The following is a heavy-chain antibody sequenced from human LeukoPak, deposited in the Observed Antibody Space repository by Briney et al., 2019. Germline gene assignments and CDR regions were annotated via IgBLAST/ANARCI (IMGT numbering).Heavy chain of an antibody. Sequence: GGSLRLSCAAPGFTFSGSAMHWVRQASGKGLEWVGRIRSKANSYATAYAASVKGRFTISRDDSKNTAYLQMNSLKTEDTAVYYCTRRGPADYWGQGTLVTVSS. V-gene: IGHV3-73*01. J-gene: IGHJ4*02. CDR2: IRSKANSYAT. D-gene: IGHD3-16*01. CDR1: GFTFSGSA. CDR3: TRRGPADY.